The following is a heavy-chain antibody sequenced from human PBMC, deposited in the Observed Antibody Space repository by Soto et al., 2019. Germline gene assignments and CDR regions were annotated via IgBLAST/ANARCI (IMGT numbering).Heavy chain of an antibody. J-gene: IGHJ4*02. D-gene: IGHD3-22*01. CDR3: TTDNYYDSSVVVY. CDR1: GFTFSNAW. V-gene: IGHV3-15*07. CDR2: IKSKTDGGTT. Sequence: SGGSLRLSCAASGFTFSNAWMNWVRQAPGKGLEWVGRIKSKTDGGTTDYAAPVKGRFTISRDDSKNTLYLQMNSLKTEDTAVYYCTTDNYYDSSVVVYWGQGTLVTVSS.